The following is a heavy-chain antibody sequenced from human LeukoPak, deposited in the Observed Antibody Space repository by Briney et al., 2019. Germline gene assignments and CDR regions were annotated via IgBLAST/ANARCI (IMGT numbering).Heavy chain of an antibody. D-gene: IGHD3-22*01. CDR3: ARQYYHDSSGYPFDY. Sequence: QPGGSLRLPCAASGFTFSSYWMHWVRQAPGKGLVWVSRINTDGSSTNYADSVKGRFTISRDNAKNTLYLQMNSLRAEDTAVYYCARQYYHDSSGYPFDYWGQGTLVTVSS. CDR1: GFTFSSYW. CDR2: INTDGSST. V-gene: IGHV3-74*01. J-gene: IGHJ4*02.